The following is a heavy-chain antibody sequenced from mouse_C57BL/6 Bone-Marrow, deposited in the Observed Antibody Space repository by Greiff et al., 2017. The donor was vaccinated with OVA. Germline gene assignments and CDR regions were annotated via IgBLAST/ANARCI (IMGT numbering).Heavy chain of an antibody. J-gene: IGHJ2*01. Sequence: DVQLQESGPGLVKPSQSLSLTCSVTGYSITSGYYWNWIRQFPGNKLEWMGYISYDGSNNYNPSLKNRISITRDTSKNQFFLKLNSVTTEDTATYYCARGQLRYFDYWGQGTTLTVSS. CDR2: ISYDGSN. CDR1: GYSITSGYY. V-gene: IGHV3-6*01. D-gene: IGHD3-2*02. CDR3: ARGQLRYFDY.